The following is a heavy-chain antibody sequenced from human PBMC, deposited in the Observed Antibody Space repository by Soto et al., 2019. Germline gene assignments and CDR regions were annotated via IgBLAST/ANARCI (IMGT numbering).Heavy chain of an antibody. V-gene: IGHV3-30-3*01. D-gene: IGHD2-2*01. Sequence: QVQLVESGGGVVQPGRSLRLSCAASGFTFSSYAMHWVRQAPGKGLEWVAVISYDGSNKYYADSVKGRFTISRDNSKNTSYLQMNSLRAEDTAVYYCARDWASPDSSTDYYYYGMDVWCQGTTVTVSS. CDR3: ARDWASPDSSTDYYYYGMDV. J-gene: IGHJ6*02. CDR2: ISYDGSNK. CDR1: GFTFSSYA.